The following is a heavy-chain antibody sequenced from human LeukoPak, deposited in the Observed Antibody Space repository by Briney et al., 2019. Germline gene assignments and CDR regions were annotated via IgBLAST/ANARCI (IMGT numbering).Heavy chain of an antibody. Sequence: GGSLRLSCAASGFTFSNYGMHWVRQAPGKGLEWVAVISFDGSNKYHADSVKGRFTISRDNSKNTLYLQMNSLRAEDTAVYYCAKSIVGATGDAFDIWGQGTMVTVSS. CDR3: AKSIVGATGDAFDI. J-gene: IGHJ3*02. CDR1: GFTFSNYG. V-gene: IGHV3-30*18. CDR2: ISFDGSNK. D-gene: IGHD1-26*01.